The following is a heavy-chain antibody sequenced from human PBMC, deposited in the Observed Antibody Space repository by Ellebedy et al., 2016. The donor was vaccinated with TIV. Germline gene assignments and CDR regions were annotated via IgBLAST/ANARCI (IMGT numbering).Heavy chain of an antibody. J-gene: IGHJ4*02. D-gene: IGHD6-19*01. CDR2: IWYDGSNK. CDR1: GFTFSSYG. Sequence: GESLKISCAASGFTFSSYGMHWVRQAPGKGLEWVAVIWYDGSNKYYADSVKGRFTISRDNSKNTLYLQMNSLRAEDTAVYYCASGRDSSGWYYFDYWGQGTLVTVSS. V-gene: IGHV3-33*01. CDR3: ASGRDSSGWYYFDY.